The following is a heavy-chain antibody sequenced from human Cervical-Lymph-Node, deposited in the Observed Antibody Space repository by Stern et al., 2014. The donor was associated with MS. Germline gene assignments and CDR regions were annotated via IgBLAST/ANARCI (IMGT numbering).Heavy chain of an antibody. D-gene: IGHD3-22*01. CDR1: GGSINRSY. CDR2: INDSGKT. J-gene: IGHJ4*02. V-gene: IGHV4-59*01. Sequence: QVQLQESGPGLVKPSETLSLTCTVSGGSINRSYWSWIRQPPGKGLEWIGYINDSGKTRYNPSLKSRVTISEDTSKNQFRLNLTSVTAADTAVYYCARSVPYYYDDSGHQTHFDYWGQGTLVTVSS. CDR3: ARSVPYYYDDSGHQTHFDY.